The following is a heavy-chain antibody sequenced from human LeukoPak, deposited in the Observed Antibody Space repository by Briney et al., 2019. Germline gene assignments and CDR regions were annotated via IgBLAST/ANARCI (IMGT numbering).Heavy chain of an antibody. V-gene: IGHV3-23*01. CDR3: AKNPFVGYGSDYFDD. CDR1: GFTFSSYA. CDR2: ISDRDGST. J-gene: IGHJ4*02. D-gene: IGHD3-10*01. Sequence: GGSLRLSCAASGFTFSSYAMSWVRQAPGKGLEWVSSISDRDGSTYYVGAVKGRFTISRDNSKNTLYLQMNSLRGEDTAVYYCAKNPFVGYGSDYFDDWGQGTLVTVSS.